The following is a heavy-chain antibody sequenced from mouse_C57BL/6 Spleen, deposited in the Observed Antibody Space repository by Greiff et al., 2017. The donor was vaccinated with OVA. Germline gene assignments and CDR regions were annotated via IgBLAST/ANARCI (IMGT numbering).Heavy chain of an antibody. Sequence: VKLMESGAELVRPGASVTLSCKASGYTFTDYEMHWVKQTPVHGLEWIGAIDPETGGTAYNQKFKGKAILTADKSSSTAYMELRSLTSEDSAVYYCTRFTTVVEGYFDYWGQGTTLTVSS. CDR2: IDPETGGT. V-gene: IGHV1-15*01. CDR3: TRFTTVVEGYFDY. J-gene: IGHJ2*01. D-gene: IGHD1-1*01. CDR1: GYTFTDYE.